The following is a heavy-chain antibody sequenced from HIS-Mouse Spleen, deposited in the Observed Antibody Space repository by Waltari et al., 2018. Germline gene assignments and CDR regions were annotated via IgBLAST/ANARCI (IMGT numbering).Heavy chain of an antibody. CDR3: AKASGPNAFDI. Sequence: QVQLVASGGGVVQPGWSLRLSCSASGFPFSSFGLHWVRQAPGTGLEWVAVIWYDGSNKYYADSVKGRFTISRDNSKNTLYLQMNSLRAEDTAVYYCAKASGPNAFDIWGQGTMVTVSS. J-gene: IGHJ3*02. CDR1: GFPFSSFG. V-gene: IGHV3-33*06. CDR2: IWYDGSNK.